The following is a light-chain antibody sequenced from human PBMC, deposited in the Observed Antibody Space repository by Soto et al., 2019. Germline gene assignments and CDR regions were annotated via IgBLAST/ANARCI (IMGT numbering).Light chain of an antibody. J-gene: IGKJ5*01. Sequence: DIEMTQSPASLSASVGDRVTISCRTIHTITNNLNWYQQSPGKAPKLLLYSSSSLMSGFPPRFRGSGSGTAFTLTIRSLQPEDFATYFFQQTYITPITFGQWTRLDI. CDR2: SSS. CDR3: QQTYITPIT. CDR1: HTITNN. V-gene: IGKV1-39*01.